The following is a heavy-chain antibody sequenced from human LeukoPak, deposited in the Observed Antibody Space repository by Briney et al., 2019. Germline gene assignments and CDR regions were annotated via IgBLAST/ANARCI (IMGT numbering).Heavy chain of an antibody. CDR1: GGTFSSYA. D-gene: IGHD6-19*01. CDR3: ASGGSGWYGLC. V-gene: IGHV1-69*13. Sequence: ASVKVSCKASGGTFSSYAISWVRQAPGQGLEWMGGIIPIFGTANYAQKFQGRVTITADESTSTAYMELSSLRSEDTAVYYCASGGSGWYGLCWGQGTLVTVSS. CDR2: IIPIFGTA. J-gene: IGHJ4*02.